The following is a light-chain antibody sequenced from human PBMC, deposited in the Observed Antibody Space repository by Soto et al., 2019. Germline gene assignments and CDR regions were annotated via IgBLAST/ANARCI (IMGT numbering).Light chain of an antibody. V-gene: IGKV1-5*01. CDR3: QQYSSYST. CDR2: DAS. J-gene: IGKJ1*01. CDR1: QSISNW. Sequence: IQMTQSPSSLSASVGDRVTMTCRASQSISNWLAWYQQKPGKAPKLLIYDASTLESGVPSRFSGGGFGTDFTLTISSLQPDDFATYYCQQYSSYSTFGQGTKVEMK.